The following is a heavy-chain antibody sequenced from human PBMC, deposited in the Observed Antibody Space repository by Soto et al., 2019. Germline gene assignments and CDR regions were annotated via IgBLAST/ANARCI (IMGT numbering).Heavy chain of an antibody. Sequence: WGSLRLSCAASGFTFSRSDMSWVRQAPGKGPEWVSSIIASGDSTEYADSVKGRFTISRDNSKNTLYLQMNSLRAEDTALYYCERPVTGTWFADYWGEGTLVTVYS. D-gene: IGHD6-19*01. CDR1: GFTFSRSD. CDR2: IIASGDST. J-gene: IGHJ4*02. CDR3: ERPVTGTWFADY. V-gene: IGHV3-23*01.